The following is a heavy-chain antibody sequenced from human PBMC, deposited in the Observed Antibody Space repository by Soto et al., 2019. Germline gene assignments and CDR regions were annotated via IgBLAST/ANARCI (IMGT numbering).Heavy chain of an antibody. J-gene: IGHJ4*02. CDR2: ISGSSDST. CDR3: ARRGSGSYYDY. V-gene: IGHV3-23*01. CDR1: GFTSSSYA. Sequence: EVQLLESGGGLVQPGGSLRFSCAASGFTSSSYAMNWVRQAPGKGLEWVSVISGSSDSTYYADSVKGRFTISRDNSKNTLYLQMNSLRAEDTAIYYCARRGSGSYYDYWGQGTLVTVSS. D-gene: IGHD1-26*01.